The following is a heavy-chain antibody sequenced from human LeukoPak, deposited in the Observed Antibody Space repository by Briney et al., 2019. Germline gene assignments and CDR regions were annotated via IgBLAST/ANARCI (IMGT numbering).Heavy chain of an antibody. V-gene: IGHV3-43*02. J-gene: IGHJ4*02. CDR2: ISGDGGST. D-gene: IGHD5-12*01. CDR3: AKDTGYSGYGDFGY. CDR1: GFTFDYYA. Sequence: GGSLRLSCAASGFTFDYYAMHWVRQAPGKGLEWVSLISGDGGSTYYADSVKGRFTISRDNSKNSLYLQMNSLRTEDTALYYCAKDTGYSGYGDFGYWGQGTLVTVSS.